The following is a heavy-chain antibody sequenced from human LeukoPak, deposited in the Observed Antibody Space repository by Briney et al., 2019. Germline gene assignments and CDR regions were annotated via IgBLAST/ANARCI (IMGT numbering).Heavy chain of an antibody. D-gene: IGHD5-24*01. Sequence: GGSLRLSCAASRFTFSSYGMHWVRQAPGKGLEWVTFIQYDGSNKYYADSVKGRFTISRDNSKNTLYLQMNSLRAEDTAVYYCARGDKMTTWRRTYNCFDPWGQGTLVTVSS. V-gene: IGHV3-30*02. CDR1: RFTFSSYG. J-gene: IGHJ5*02. CDR3: ARGDKMTTWRRTYNCFDP. CDR2: IQYDGSNK.